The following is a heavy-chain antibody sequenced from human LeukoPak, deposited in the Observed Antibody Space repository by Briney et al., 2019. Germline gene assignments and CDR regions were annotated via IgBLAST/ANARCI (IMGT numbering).Heavy chain of an antibody. CDR1: GGTFSSYA. D-gene: IGHD3-22*01. J-gene: IGHJ4*02. CDR3: ARAPYYYDSSGYDDY. Sequence: GASVKVSCKASGGTFSSYAISWVPQAPGQGLEWMGRIIPIFGTANYAQKFQGRVTITTDESTSTAYMELSSLRSEDTAVYYCARAPYYYDSSGYDDYWGQGTLVTVSS. V-gene: IGHV1-69*05. CDR2: IIPIFGTA.